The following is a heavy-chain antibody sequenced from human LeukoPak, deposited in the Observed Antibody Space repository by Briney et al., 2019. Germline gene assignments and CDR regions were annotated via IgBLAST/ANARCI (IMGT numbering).Heavy chain of an antibody. Sequence: GGSLRLSCAASGFTFDDYAMHWVRQAPGKGLEWVSLISWDGGSTYYADSVKGRFTISRDNAKNSLYLQMNSLRAEDTAVYYCARDVGVDYWGQGTLVTVSS. CDR2: ISWDGGST. CDR3: ARDVGVDY. CDR1: GFTFDDYA. V-gene: IGHV3-43D*03. J-gene: IGHJ4*02.